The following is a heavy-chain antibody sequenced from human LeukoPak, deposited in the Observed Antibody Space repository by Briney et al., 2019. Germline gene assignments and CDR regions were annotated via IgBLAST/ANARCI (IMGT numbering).Heavy chain of an antibody. Sequence: SETLSLTCTVSGGSISSYYWSWIRQRPGKGLEWIGYIYYSGSTNYNPSLKSRVTISVDTSKNQFSLKLSSVTAADTAVYYCARLIWAVVPAAKYPYDAFDIWGQGTMVTVSS. CDR1: GGSISSYY. J-gene: IGHJ3*02. V-gene: IGHV4-59*01. CDR2: IYYSGST. D-gene: IGHD2-2*01. CDR3: ARLIWAVVPAAKYPYDAFDI.